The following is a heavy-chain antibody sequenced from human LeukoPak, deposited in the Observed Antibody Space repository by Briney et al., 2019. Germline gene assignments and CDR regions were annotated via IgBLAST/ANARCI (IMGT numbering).Heavy chain of an antibody. D-gene: IGHD6-19*01. Sequence: SETLSLTCTVSGGSISSSSYYWGWIRQPPGKGLEWIGSIYYSGSTYYNPSLKSRVTISVDTSKNQFSLKLSSVTAADTAVYYCARHRRPGIAVAGNFDYWGQGTLVTVSS. CDR1: GGSISSSSYY. CDR2: IYYSGST. CDR3: ARHRRPGIAVAGNFDY. V-gene: IGHV4-39*01. J-gene: IGHJ4*02.